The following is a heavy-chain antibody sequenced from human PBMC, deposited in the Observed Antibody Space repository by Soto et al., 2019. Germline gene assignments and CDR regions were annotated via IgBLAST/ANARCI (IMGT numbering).Heavy chain of an antibody. Sequence: GGSLRLSCAASGFTFSSYSMNWVRQAPGKGLEWVSSISSSSSYIYYADSVKGRFTISRDNAKNSLYLQMNSLRAEDTAVYYCARGEIVVVVAATPVRGAFDIWGQGTMVTVSS. CDR3: ARGEIVVVVAATPVRGAFDI. V-gene: IGHV3-21*01. CDR2: ISSSSSYI. J-gene: IGHJ3*02. D-gene: IGHD2-15*01. CDR1: GFTFSSYS.